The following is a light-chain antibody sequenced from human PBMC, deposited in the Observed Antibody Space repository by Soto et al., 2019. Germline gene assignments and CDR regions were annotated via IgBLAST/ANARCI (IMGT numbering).Light chain of an antibody. CDR1: QNISLY. CDR3: QHYENLPFT. Sequence: DIQMTQSPSSVSASVGARVTITCQASQNISLYLNWYQQRPGRAPKLLIYDASTLETGVPSRFSGSGSGTDFTFTISSLQPEDIGTYYCQHYENLPFTFGPGAKVEI. CDR2: DAS. J-gene: IGKJ3*01. V-gene: IGKV1-33*01.